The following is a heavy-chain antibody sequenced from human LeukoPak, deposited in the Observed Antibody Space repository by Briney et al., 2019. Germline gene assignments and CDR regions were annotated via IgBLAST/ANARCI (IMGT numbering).Heavy chain of an antibody. CDR2: INHSGST. Sequence: PSETLSLTCAVYGGSFSGYYWSWIRQPPGKGLEWIGEINHSGSTNYNPSLKSRVTISVDTSKNQFSLKLSSVTAADTAVYYCARGPDSSSWAENYYYGMDVWGQGTTVTVSS. V-gene: IGHV4-34*01. CDR3: ARGPDSSSWAENYYYGMDV. CDR1: GGSFSGYY. D-gene: IGHD6-13*01. J-gene: IGHJ6*02.